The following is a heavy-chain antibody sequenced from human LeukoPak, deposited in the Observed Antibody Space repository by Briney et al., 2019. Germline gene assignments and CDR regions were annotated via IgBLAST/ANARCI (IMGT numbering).Heavy chain of an antibody. Sequence: ASVNVSCKASGYTFINFYIHGVRQAPGHGPECMGWINPQSGDTNYAQNFQGRVTMTGDTSITTAYMELSRLRSDDTAVYYCARGDIVVVPGANWFDPWGQGTLVTVSS. CDR1: GYTFINFY. CDR2: INPQSGDT. J-gene: IGHJ5*02. D-gene: IGHD2-2*01. V-gene: IGHV1-2*02. CDR3: ARGDIVVVPGANWFDP.